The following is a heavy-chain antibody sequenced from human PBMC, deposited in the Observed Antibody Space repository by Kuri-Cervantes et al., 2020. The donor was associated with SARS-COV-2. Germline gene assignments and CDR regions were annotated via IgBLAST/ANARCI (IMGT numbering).Heavy chain of an antibody. Sequence: GESLKISCAASGFIFSNYGMHWVRQAPGKGLEWVAVIWYDGSNKYYVDSVKGRFTISRDNSKNTLYLQMNSLGAEDTAVYYCARSQYGRNYYYYGMDVWGQGTTVTVSS. V-gene: IGHV3-33*01. J-gene: IGHJ6*02. CDR1: GFIFSNYG. D-gene: IGHD4-17*01. CDR3: ARSQYGRNYYYYGMDV. CDR2: IWYDGSNK.